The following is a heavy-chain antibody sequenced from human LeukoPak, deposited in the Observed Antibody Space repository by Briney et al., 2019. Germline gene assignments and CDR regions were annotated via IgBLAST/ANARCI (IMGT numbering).Heavy chain of an antibody. CDR1: GFTFSDYS. CDR2: IRSKAYGGTT. V-gene: IGHV3-49*03. CDR3: TRDRDCSSTSCYAGMGY. J-gene: IGHJ4*02. Sequence: GGSLRLSCAVSGFTFSDYSMSWFRQAPGKGLEWVGFIRSKAYGGTTEYAASVKGRFTISRDDSKSIAYLQMNSLKTEDTAVYYCTRDRDCSSTSCYAGMGYWGQGTLVTVSS. D-gene: IGHD2-2*01.